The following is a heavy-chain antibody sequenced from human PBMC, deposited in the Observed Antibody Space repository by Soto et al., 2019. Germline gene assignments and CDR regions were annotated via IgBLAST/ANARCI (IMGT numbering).Heavy chain of an antibody. V-gene: IGHV4-31*03. D-gene: IGHD6-6*01. CDR3: ARGGELVEPDGVDY. CDR2: IYYSGRT. Sequence: QVQLQESGPGLVKPSQTLSLTCTVSGGSISSGGYYWSWIRQHPGKGLEWIGYIYYSGRTYYNPSLKSRVTISVDTSKNQFSLKLSSVTAADTAVYYCARGGELVEPDGVDYWGQGTLVTVSS. CDR1: GGSISSGGYY. J-gene: IGHJ4*02.